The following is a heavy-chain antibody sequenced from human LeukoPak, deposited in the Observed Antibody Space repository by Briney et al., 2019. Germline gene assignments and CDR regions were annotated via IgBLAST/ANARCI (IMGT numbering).Heavy chain of an antibody. Sequence: ASVKVSCKASGGTFISYAISWVRQAPGQGLEWMGIINPSGGSPSYAQKFQGRVTMTRDTSTTTVYMELSSLRSEDTAVYYCARGLGSGSYYGYWGQGTLVTVSS. V-gene: IGHV1-46*01. CDR2: INPSGGSP. J-gene: IGHJ4*02. D-gene: IGHD3-10*01. CDR3: ARGLGSGSYYGY. CDR1: GGTFISYA.